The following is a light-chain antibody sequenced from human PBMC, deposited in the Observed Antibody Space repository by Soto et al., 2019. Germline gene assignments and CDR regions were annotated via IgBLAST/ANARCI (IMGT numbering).Light chain of an antibody. CDR3: KAWDNSLNATYV. Sequence: QSVLTQPPSVSGAPGQRVTISCTGSSSNIGAGYVVHWYQQLPGTAPKLLIDGNSNRPSGVPDQFSGSKSGTSASLAITGLQSEYEADYYCKAWDNSLNATYVFGTGTKVTVL. CDR1: SSNIGAGYV. V-gene: IGLV1-40*01. CDR2: GNS. J-gene: IGLJ1*01.